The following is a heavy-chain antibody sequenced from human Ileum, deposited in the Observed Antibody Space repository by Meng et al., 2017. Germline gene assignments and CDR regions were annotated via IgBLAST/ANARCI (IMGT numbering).Heavy chain of an antibody. Sequence: PSVKVSCKASGYTFTSYGISWVRQAPGQGLEWMGWISAYNGNTNYAQKLQGRVTMTTDTSTSTAYMELRSLRSDDTAVYYCARDPGSYCSGGSCYPRYYYGMDVWGQGTTVTVSS. CDR2: ISAYNGNT. D-gene: IGHD2-15*01. V-gene: IGHV1-18*01. CDR3: ARDPGSYCSGGSCYPRYYYGMDV. CDR1: GYTFTSYG. J-gene: IGHJ6*02.